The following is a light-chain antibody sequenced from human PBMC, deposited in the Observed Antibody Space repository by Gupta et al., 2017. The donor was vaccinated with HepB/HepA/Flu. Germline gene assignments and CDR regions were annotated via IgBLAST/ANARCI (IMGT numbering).Light chain of an antibody. CDR3: QNWNTGIRV. CDR2: RNSDGSH. CDR1: SGQSSYA. J-gene: IGLJ3*02. V-gene: IGLV4-69*01. Sequence: QPVLTRSPSASASLRPSVKLTCSLSSGQSSYAIAGQQQQPGKGPRFLMNRNSDGSHSKGDGIPDRVSGSSSGDARSLTISSLQSEEEADYYCQNWNTGIRVFGGGTKLTVL.